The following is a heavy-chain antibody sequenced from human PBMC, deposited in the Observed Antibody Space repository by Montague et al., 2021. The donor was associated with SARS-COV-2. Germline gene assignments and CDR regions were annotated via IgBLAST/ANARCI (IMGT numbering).Heavy chain of an antibody. D-gene: IGHD1-1*01. CDR3: ARAQNTCFIANCVNYFDV. V-gene: IGHV4-59*01. CDR1: GGSMSGYY. Sequence: SETLSLTCEVSGGSMSGYYWTWIRQSPGKGLEWIGYVHYTGSTKYNPSLKTRVSLSLDTPKNHFSLHLSSVTAADTAIYFCARAQNTCFIANCVNYFDVWGLGVLVTVSS. J-gene: IGHJ4*02. CDR2: VHYTGST.